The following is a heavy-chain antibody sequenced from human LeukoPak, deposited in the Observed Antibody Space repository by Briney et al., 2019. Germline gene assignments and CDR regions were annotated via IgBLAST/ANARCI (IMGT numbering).Heavy chain of an antibody. CDR2: MFYNGNT. J-gene: IGHJ6*04. CDR3: ARLTREDGVDV. V-gene: IGHV4-59*01. Sequence: SETLSLTCNVSGGSINGYYWTWIRQPPGKGLEWIGYMFYNGNTNYSPYLKSRVTISLDTSKSEISMRLNSVTAADTGVYHCARLTREDGVDVWGEGTTVTVSS. CDR1: GGSINGYY.